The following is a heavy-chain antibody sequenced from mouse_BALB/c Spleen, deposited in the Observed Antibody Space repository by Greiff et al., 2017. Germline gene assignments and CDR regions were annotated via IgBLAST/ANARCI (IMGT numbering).Heavy chain of an antibody. D-gene: IGHD1-1*01. CDR3: ARLENYYGSSYNY. CDR2: ILPGSGST. CDR1: GYTFSSYW. Sequence: QVQLQQSGAELMKPGASVKISCKATGYTFSSYWIEWVKQRPGHGLEWIGEILPGSGSTNYNEKFKGKATFTADTSSNTAYMQLSSLTSEDSAVYYCARLENYYGSSYNYWGQGTTLTVSS. V-gene: IGHV1-9*01. J-gene: IGHJ2*01.